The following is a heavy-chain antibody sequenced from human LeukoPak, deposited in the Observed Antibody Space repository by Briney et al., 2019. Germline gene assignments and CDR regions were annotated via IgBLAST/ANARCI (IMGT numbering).Heavy chain of an antibody. CDR2: IIPILGIA. Sequence: SVKVSCKASGGTFSSYAISWVRQAPGQGLEWMGRIIPILGIANYAQKFQGRVTITADKSTSTAYMELSSLRSEDTAVYYCARARASSGYIDYWGQGTLVTVSS. J-gene: IGHJ4*02. D-gene: IGHD3-22*01. CDR1: GGTFSSYA. CDR3: ARARASSGYIDY. V-gene: IGHV1-69*04.